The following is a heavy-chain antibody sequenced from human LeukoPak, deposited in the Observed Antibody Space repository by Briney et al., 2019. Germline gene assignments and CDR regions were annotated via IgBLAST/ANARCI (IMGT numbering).Heavy chain of an antibody. D-gene: IGHD6-13*01. Sequence: GRSLRLSCAASGFTFSSYAMHWVRQAPGKGLEWVAVISYDGSNKYYADSVKGRFTISRENSKNTLYLQMNSLRAEDTAVYYCARENIAAAAPDYWGQGTLVTVSS. J-gene: IGHJ4*02. CDR3: ARENIAAAAPDY. CDR2: ISYDGSNK. CDR1: GFTFSSYA. V-gene: IGHV3-30-3*01.